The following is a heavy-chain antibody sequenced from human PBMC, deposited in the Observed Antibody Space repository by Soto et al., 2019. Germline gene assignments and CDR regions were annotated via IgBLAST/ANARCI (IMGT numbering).Heavy chain of an antibody. CDR2: IIPIFGTA. CDR3: ARDFNDYSNMGYFDY. Sequence: QVQLVQSGAEVKKPVSSVKVSCKASGGTFSSYAISWVRQAPGQGLEWMGGIIPIFGTANYAQKFQGRVTITADESTSTAYMELSSLRSEDTAVYYCARDFNDYSNMGYFDYWGQGTLVTVSS. D-gene: IGHD4-4*01. CDR1: GGTFSSYA. V-gene: IGHV1-69*01. J-gene: IGHJ4*02.